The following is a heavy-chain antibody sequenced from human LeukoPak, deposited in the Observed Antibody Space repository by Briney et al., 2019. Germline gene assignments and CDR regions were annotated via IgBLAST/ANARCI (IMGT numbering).Heavy chain of an antibody. CDR2: ISYDGSNK. Sequence: GGSLRLSCAASGFTFSSYAMHWVRQAPGKGLEWVAVISYDGSNKYYADSVKGRFTISRDNSKNTLYLQMNSLRAEDTAVYYCARVGDYGELYYFDYWGQGTLVTVSS. D-gene: IGHD4-17*01. V-gene: IGHV3-30-3*01. CDR3: ARVGDYGELYYFDY. CDR1: GFTFSSYA. J-gene: IGHJ4*02.